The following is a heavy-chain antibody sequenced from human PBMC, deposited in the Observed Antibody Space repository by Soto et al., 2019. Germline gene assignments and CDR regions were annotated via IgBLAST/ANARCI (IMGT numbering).Heavy chain of an antibody. CDR1: GFTFSSYT. D-gene: IGHD6-19*01. CDR2: ISSSGGST. V-gene: IGHV3-23*01. CDR3: ANGWGDY. J-gene: IGHJ4*02. Sequence: EVQLLESGGGLVQPGGSLRLSCAASGFTFSSYTMSWVRQGPGKGLEWVSGISSSGGSTVYADSVKGRFTISRDNFKNTLYLQMNSLRAEDTAVYYCANGWGDYRGQGTPVTVSS.